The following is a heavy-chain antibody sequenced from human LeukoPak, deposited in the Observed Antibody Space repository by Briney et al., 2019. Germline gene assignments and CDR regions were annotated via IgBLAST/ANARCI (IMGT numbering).Heavy chain of an antibody. J-gene: IGHJ3*02. CDR3: ARLGYCSSTSCYGGRKDAFDI. V-gene: IGHV3-66*04. CDR1: GFTVSSNY. CDR2: IYSGGST. D-gene: IGHD2-2*01. Sequence: GGSLRLSCAASGFTVSSNYMSWVRQAPGKGLEWVSVIYSGGSTYYADSVKGRFTISRDNSKNTLYLQMNSLRAEDTAVYYCARLGYCSSTSCYGGRKDAFDIWGQGTMVTVSS.